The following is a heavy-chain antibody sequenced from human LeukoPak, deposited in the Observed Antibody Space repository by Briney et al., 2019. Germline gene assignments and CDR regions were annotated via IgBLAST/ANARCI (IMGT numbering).Heavy chain of an antibody. CDR1: GYTFTSYA. CDR2: INAGNGNT. V-gene: IGHV1-3*01. Sequence: GASVKVSCKASGYTFTSYAMHWVRQAPGQRLEWMGWINAGNGNTKYSQKFQGRVTITRDTSASTVYMELSSLRSEDTAVYYCARASRVVPAAIGGWFDPWGQGTLVTVSS. D-gene: IGHD2-2*01. J-gene: IGHJ5*02. CDR3: ARASRVVPAAIGGWFDP.